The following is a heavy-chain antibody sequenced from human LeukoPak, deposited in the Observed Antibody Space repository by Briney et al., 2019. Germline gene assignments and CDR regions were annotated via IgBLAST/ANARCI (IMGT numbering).Heavy chain of an antibody. CDR1: GYTFTSYA. V-gene: IGHV1-3*01. J-gene: IGHJ5*02. CDR3: ARVRTPSWFDP. D-gene: IGHD2-15*01. CDR2: INAGNGNT. Sequence: ASVKVSCKASGYTFTSYAMHWVRQAPGQRLEWMGWINAGNGNTKYSQKFQGRVTITRDTSASTTYMELSSLRSEDTAVYYCARVRTPSWFDPWGQGTLVTVSS.